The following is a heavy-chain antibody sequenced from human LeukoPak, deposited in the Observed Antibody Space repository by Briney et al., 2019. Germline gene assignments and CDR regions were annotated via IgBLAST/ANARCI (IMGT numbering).Heavy chain of an antibody. D-gene: IGHD6-19*01. CDR3: TRNSGWYGLS. J-gene: IGHJ1*01. CDR2: IDYDGGSG. V-gene: IGHV3-23*01. Sequence: GGSLRLSCTVSGFTLSSYEMSWIRQAPGKGLEWVSSIDYDGGSGHYADSVKGRFTISRDNSNNTLFLHLDSLRGEDTAVYYCTRNSGWYGLSWGQGTLVTVSS. CDR1: GFTLSSYE.